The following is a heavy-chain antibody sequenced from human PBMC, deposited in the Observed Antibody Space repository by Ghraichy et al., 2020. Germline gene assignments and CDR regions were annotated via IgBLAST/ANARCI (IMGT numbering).Heavy chain of an antibody. D-gene: IGHD6-13*01. V-gene: IGHV4-34*01. CDR3: ARGNRIAAAGTSGDYFDY. Sequence: SQTLSLTCAVYGGSFSGYYWSWIRQPPGKGLEWIGEINHSGSTNYNPSLKSRVTISVDTSKNQFSLKLSSVTAADTAVYYCARGNRIAAAGTSGDYFDYWGQGTLVTVSS. CDR1: GGSFSGYY. J-gene: IGHJ4*02. CDR2: INHSGST.